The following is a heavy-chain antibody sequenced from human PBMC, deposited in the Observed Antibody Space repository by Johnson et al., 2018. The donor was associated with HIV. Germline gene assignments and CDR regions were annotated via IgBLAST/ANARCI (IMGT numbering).Heavy chain of an antibody. CDR2: ISYDGTSK. CDR3: ARAWRAAAQRDAFDN. V-gene: IGHV3-30*04. D-gene: IGHD6-13*01. Sequence: QVQLVESGGGVVQPGRSLRLSCAASGFAFSSYAMHWVRQAPGKGLEWVAVISYDGTSKYQADSVKGRFTISRDNSKNTLFMQMNSLRGEDTAVYYCARAWRAAAQRDAFDNWGQGTMVTVSS. J-gene: IGHJ3*02. CDR1: GFAFSSYA.